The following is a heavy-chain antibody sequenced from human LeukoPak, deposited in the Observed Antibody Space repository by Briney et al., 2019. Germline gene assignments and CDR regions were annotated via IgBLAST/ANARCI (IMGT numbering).Heavy chain of an antibody. J-gene: IGHJ6*02. Sequence: GGSLRLSCAASGFTFSSYAMNWVRQAPGKGLEWVSYITNNGTTIYYADSVKGRFTISRDNAENSLYLQMNSLRAEDTAIYYCARDQWLAYYYHGMDVWGQGATVTVSS. D-gene: IGHD6-19*01. V-gene: IGHV3-48*03. CDR1: GFTFSSYA. CDR2: ITNNGTTI. CDR3: ARDQWLAYYYHGMDV.